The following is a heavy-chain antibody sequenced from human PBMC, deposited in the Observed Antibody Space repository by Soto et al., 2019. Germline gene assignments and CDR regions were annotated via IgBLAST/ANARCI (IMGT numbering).Heavy chain of an antibody. V-gene: IGHV3-15*01. CDR3: TTEPHSTGTKY. D-gene: IGHD1-1*01. J-gene: IGHJ4*02. CDR2: IKSKTDGGTT. CDR1: GFSFSDAW. Sequence: PGGSLRLSRAASGFSFSDAWMNWVRQAPGAGLEWVGHIKSKTDGGTTDYAAPVKGRFSISRDASKTTVYLQMNSLRTEDTAVYYCTTEPHSTGTKYWGQGTLVTVSS.